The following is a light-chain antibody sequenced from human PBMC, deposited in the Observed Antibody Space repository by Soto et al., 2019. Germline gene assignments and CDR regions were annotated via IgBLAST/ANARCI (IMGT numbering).Light chain of an antibody. J-gene: IGKJ3*01. CDR1: QDIRNF. Sequence: DIRMTQSPTSLSASVGDRVTITCRASQDIRNFVAWCQQKPGKAPKLLIYAGSTLQSGVPSRFRGSGSGTDFTLNIHGLQPEDVATHCCQRYSSVPVFGPGTKVDIK. CDR2: AGS. V-gene: IGKV1-27*01. CDR3: QRYSSVPV.